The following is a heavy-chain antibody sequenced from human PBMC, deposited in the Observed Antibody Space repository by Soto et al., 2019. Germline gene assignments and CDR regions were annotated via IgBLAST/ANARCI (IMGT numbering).Heavy chain of an antibody. Sequence: SETLSLTCSVSSDSMNSGGYYWSWIRQHPGKGLEWIGYIYSNGDTYYNPSLKSRVTISVDTSKNQFSLNLTSVTAEDTAVYYCARRGGSSSGYYYYAIDVWGQGTTVTVSS. CDR2: IYSNGDT. CDR1: SDSMNSGGYY. CDR3: ARRGGSSSGYYYYAIDV. D-gene: IGHD6-6*01. J-gene: IGHJ6*02. V-gene: IGHV4-31*03.